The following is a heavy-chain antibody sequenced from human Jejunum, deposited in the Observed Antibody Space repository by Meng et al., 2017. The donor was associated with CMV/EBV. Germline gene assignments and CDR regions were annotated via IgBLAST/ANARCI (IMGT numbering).Heavy chain of an antibody. CDR2: IIPVFDKT. J-gene: IGHJ4*02. CDR3: AGGLGGTIDY. D-gene: IGHD1-26*01. Sequence: CKASGSTFSSSATSWVRQAPGPGLEWMGNIIPVFDKTNYAQKFQGRVTITADRSTNTAYMELSSLRSDDTAIYYCAGGLGGTIDYWGQGTLVTVSS. V-gene: IGHV1-69*04. CDR1: GSTFSSSA.